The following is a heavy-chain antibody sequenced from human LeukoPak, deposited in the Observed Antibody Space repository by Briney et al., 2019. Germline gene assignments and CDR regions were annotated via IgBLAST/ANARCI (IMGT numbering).Heavy chain of an antibody. J-gene: IGHJ2*01. CDR1: GFTFSSYA. V-gene: IGHV3-23*01. Sequence: GGSLRLSCAASGFTFSSYAMSWVRQAPGKGLEWVSAISGSGGSTYYADSVEGRFTISRDNSKNTLYLQMNSLRAEDTAVYYCARLRRYSSSWYGYFDLWGRGTLVTVSS. CDR2: ISGSGGST. CDR3: ARLRRYSSSWYGYFDL. D-gene: IGHD6-13*01.